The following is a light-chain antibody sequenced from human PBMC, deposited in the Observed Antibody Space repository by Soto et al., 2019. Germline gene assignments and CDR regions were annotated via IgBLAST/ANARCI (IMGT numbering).Light chain of an antibody. V-gene: IGKV3-11*01. CDR1: QSVSSY. CDR2: DAS. J-gene: IGKJ4*01. CDR3: QQRSNWPLLS. Sequence: EIVLTQSPATLSLSPGERATLSCRASQSVSSYLAWYQQKPGQAPRLLIYDASNRATGIPARFSGSGSGTDFTLTMSSLEPEAFAVYYCQQRSNWPLLSFGGGTKVEIK.